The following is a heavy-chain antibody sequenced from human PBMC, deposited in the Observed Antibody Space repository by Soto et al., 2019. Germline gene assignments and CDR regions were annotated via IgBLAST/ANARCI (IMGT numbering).Heavy chain of an antibody. J-gene: IGHJ5*02. CDR2: INHSGST. Sequence: RSLTCAVYGGSFSGYYWSWIRQPPGKGLEWIGEINHSGSTNYNPSLKSRVTISVDTSKNQFSLKLSSVTAADTAVYYCARGSITMIVVAQGQWFDPWGQGTMVTVSS. CDR3: ARGSITMIVVAQGQWFDP. V-gene: IGHV4-34*01. CDR1: GGSFSGYY. D-gene: IGHD3-22*01.